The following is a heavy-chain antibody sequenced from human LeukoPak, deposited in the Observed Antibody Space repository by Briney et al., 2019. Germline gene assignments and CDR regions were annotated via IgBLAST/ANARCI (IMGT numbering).Heavy chain of an antibody. J-gene: IGHJ5*02. CDR1: GFTFRNHW. CDR3: TRNPDERNWFDP. V-gene: IGHV3-74*01. D-gene: IGHD1-14*01. Sequence: PGGSLRLSCAASGFTFRNHWLHWVRQAPGKGLVWVSHINGEESSTSYADSVKGRFTISRDIAKNTLYLQMNSLRVEDTGIYYCTRNPDERNWFDPWGQGTLVTVSS. CDR2: INGEESST.